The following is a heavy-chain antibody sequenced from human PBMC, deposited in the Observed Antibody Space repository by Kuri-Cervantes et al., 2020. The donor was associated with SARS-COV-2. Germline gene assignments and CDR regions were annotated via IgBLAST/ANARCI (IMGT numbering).Heavy chain of an antibody. J-gene: IGHJ2*01. CDR3: ARGGYYYDSSGYYMPGGEGYFDL. V-gene: IGHV4-38-2*01. CDR2: IYHSGST. Sequence: SQTLSLTCAVSGYSISSGYYWVWIRQPPGKGLEWIGSIYHSGSTYYNPSLKSRVTISVDTSKNQFSLKLTSVTAADTAVYYCARGGYYYDSSGYYMPGGEGYFDLWGRGTLVTVSS. CDR1: GYSISSGYY. D-gene: IGHD3-22*01.